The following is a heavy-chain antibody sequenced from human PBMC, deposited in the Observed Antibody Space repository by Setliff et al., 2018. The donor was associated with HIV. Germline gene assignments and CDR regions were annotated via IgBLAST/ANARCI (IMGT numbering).Heavy chain of an antibody. CDR3: VRDHRPSNNNWHHWFDP. CDR2: ISGSGSTI. Sequence: GSLRLSCTASGFTFNIYSMNWVRQAPGKGLEWVSYISGSGSTIYYADSVKGRFTISRDNSKNSLNLRMNSLRAEDTAVYYCVRDHRPSNNNWHHWFDPWGQGTLVTVSS. D-gene: IGHD1-1*01. V-gene: IGHV3-48*03. CDR1: GFTFNIYS. J-gene: IGHJ5*02.